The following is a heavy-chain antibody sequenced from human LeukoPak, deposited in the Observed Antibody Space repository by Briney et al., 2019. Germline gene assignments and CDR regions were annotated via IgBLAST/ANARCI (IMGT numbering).Heavy chain of an antibody. CDR2: ISGSGGST. D-gene: IGHD3-9*01. J-gene: IGHJ4*02. CDR1: GFTFSSYA. V-gene: IGHV3-23*01. Sequence: PGGSLRLSCAASGFTFSSYAMSWVRQAPGKGLEWVSAISGSGGSTYYADSVKGRFTISRDNSKNTLYLQMNSLRAEDTAVYYCAKTYYDILTGYPISPFDYWGQGTLVTVSS. CDR3: AKTYYDILTGYPISPFDY.